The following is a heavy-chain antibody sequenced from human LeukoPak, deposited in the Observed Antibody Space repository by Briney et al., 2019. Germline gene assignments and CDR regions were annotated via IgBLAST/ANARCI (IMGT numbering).Heavy chain of an antibody. CDR3: AREDTVSEGVSDY. Sequence: ASVKVSCKASGYTFTGYYMHWVRQAPGQGLEWMGWINPNSGGTNYAQKFQGRVTMTRDTSISTAYMELSRLRSDDTAVYYCAREDTVSEGVSDYWGQGTLVTVSS. D-gene: IGHD5/OR15-5a*01. J-gene: IGHJ4*02. V-gene: IGHV1-2*02. CDR2: INPNSGGT. CDR1: GYTFTGYY.